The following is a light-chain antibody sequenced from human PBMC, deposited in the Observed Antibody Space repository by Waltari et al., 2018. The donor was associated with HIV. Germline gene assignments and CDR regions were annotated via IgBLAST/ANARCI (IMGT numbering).Light chain of an antibody. J-gene: IGLJ3*02. CDR1: SGTFGPYAY. Sequence: QSALLRPPSVSGSPGTSTPIPCPEPSGTFGPYAYAPWYQQHPGKAPKLIIYEVNNRPSGVSDRFSGSKSGDTASLTISGLHVEDEADYYCRSFSNTNHVLFGGGTKLTVL. V-gene: IGLV2-14*01. CDR3: RSFSNTNHVL. CDR2: EVN.